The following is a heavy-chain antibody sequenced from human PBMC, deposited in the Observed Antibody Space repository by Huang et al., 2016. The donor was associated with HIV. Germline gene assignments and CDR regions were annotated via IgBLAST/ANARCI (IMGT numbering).Heavy chain of an antibody. Sequence: QVQLVESGGGLVQPGRSLRLSCAASGLTFTNSAIHWVRQAPGKWRDCVAFISYVGRNQFCAESVKGRFTISRDDSKGRLYLLMNSLRVDDTALYYCARSAVPGDGDWFDPWGQGTLVTVSS. J-gene: IGHJ5*02. CDR1: GLTFTNSA. V-gene: IGHV3-30*01. CDR3: ARSAVPGDGDWFDP. CDR2: ISYVGRNQ. D-gene: IGHD6-19*01.